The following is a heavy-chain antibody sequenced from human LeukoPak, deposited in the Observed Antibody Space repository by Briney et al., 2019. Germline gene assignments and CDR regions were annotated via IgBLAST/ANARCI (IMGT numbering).Heavy chain of an antibody. CDR1: GFTLSVYD. D-gene: IGHD2-2*02. CDR2: IDSSGDT. CDR3: ARDRCSSTSCYNTPNWFDP. Sequence: GGSLRLSCAAYGFTLSVYDMHWVRQITGKGLEWVSSIDSSGDTFYPGSLKGLFTISRDNAKNSVYLQMNSLRSEDTAFYHCARDRCSSTSCYNTPNWFDPWGQGTLVTVSS. J-gene: IGHJ5*02. V-gene: IGHV3-13*01.